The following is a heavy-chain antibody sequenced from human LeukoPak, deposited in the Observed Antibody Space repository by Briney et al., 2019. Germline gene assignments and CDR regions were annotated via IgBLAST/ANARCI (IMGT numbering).Heavy chain of an antibody. Sequence: GGSLRLSCAASGFTFSSYSMNWVRQAPGKGLEWVSYISSSSSTIYYADSVKGRFTISRDNAKNSLYLQMNSLRAEDTAVYYCARVSSGSYYYYYYMDVWGKGTTVTVSS. V-gene: IGHV3-48*01. CDR2: ISSSSSTI. CDR3: ARVSSGSYYYYYYMDV. CDR1: GFTFSSYS. D-gene: IGHD1-26*01. J-gene: IGHJ6*03.